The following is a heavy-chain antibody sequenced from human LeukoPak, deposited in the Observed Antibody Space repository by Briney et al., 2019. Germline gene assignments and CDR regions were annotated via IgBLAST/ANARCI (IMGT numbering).Heavy chain of an antibody. CDR3: ARVPDYGDYGGGYYYGMDV. Sequence: NASQTLSLTCTVSGGSISSGGYYWSCIRQHPGKGLEWIGYIYYSGSTYYNPSLKSRVTISVDTSKNQFSLKLSSVTAADTAVYYCARVPDYGDYGGGYYYGMDVWGQGTTVTVSS. J-gene: IGHJ6*02. D-gene: IGHD4-17*01. CDR1: GGSISSGGYY. CDR2: IYYSGST. V-gene: IGHV4-31*03.